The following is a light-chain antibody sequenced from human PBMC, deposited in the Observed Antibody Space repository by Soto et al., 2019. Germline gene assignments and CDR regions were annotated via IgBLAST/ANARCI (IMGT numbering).Light chain of an antibody. J-gene: IGKJ1*01. CDR1: QSVSSTY. Sequence: EIVLTQSPDTLSLFPGERATLSCRASQSVSSTYLAWYQQKPGQAPRPLISAASSRATGTPDRFSGSGSGTDFTLTISRLEPEDFAVYYCQQYGSSWWTFGQGTKVDIK. CDR3: QQYGSSWWT. V-gene: IGKV3-20*01. CDR2: AAS.